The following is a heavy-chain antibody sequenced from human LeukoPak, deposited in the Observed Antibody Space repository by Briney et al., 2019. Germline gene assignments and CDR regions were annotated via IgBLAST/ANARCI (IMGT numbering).Heavy chain of an antibody. CDR2: ISTYNSDA. D-gene: IGHD3-10*01. V-gene: IGHV1-18*01. CDR3: ARDIGFGQDTFDF. CDR1: GYTFSSYG. Sequence: ASVKVSCKASGYTFSSYGISWVRQAPGQGLEWVGWISTYNSDANYAQKFQGRVTMTAETSTTTAYMELRSLRSDDTAVYYCARDIGFGQDTFDFCGQGTLVTVYS. J-gene: IGHJ4*02.